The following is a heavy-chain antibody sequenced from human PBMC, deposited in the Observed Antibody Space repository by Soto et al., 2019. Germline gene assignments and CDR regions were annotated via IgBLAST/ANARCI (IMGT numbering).Heavy chain of an antibody. Sequence: QVQLVQSGAEVRKPGSSVRVACKASGDKFSTYAINWVRQVPGQGLEWLGGIITCFGAAMYAQKFQGRVTITADESATTAYMELSSLRSEDTAVYYCARGGKERFRGSGMDVWGQGTTVTVSS. J-gene: IGHJ6*02. CDR3: ARGGKERFRGSGMDV. CDR2: IITCFGAA. V-gene: IGHV1-69*01. CDR1: GDKFSTYA. D-gene: IGHD1-1*01.